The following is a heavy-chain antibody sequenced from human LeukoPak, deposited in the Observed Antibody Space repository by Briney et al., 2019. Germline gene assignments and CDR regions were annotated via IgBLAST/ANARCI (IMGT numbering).Heavy chain of an antibody. J-gene: IGHJ6*03. V-gene: IGHV4-30-4*08. CDR2: IYYSGST. Sequence: PSQTLSLTCTVSGGSISSGDYYWSWIRQPPGKGLEWIGYIYYSGSTYYNPSLKSRVTISVDTSKNQFSLKLSSVTAADTAVYYCARGTGTTSYYYYYYYMDVWGKGTTVTVSS. CDR3: ARGTGTTSYYYYYYYMDV. D-gene: IGHD1-7*01. CDR1: GGSISSGDYY.